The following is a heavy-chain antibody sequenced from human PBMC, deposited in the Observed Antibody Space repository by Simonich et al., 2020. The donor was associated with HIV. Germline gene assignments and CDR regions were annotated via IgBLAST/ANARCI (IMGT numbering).Heavy chain of an antibody. CDR3: AREPPTIYGGSRAFDI. CDR1: GFTFDDYA. V-gene: IGHV3-30*07. D-gene: IGHD2-15*01. CDR2: ISYDGRNN. J-gene: IGHJ3*02. Sequence: VQLVESGGGLVQPGRSLRLSCAASGFTFDDYAMNWVRKAPGKGLEGVAVISYDGRNNNYADSVKGRFTISRDQSKNTLYLQMNSLRAEDTAVYYCAREPPTIYGGSRAFDIWGQGTMVTVSS.